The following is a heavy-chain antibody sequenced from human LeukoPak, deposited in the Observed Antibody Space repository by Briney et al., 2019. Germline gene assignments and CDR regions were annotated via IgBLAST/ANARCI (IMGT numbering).Heavy chain of an antibody. D-gene: IGHD6-13*01. CDR1: GFTFSSYL. CDR2: IKQDGSEK. Sequence: GGSLRLSCAASGFTFSSYLMSWVRQAPGKGLEWVANIKQDGSEKYYVDSVKGRFTISRDNAKNSLYLQMNSLRAEDTAVYYCARELRSGVAAAGTPVPLDYWGQGTLVTVSS. V-gene: IGHV3-7*01. CDR3: ARELRSGVAAAGTPVPLDY. J-gene: IGHJ4*02.